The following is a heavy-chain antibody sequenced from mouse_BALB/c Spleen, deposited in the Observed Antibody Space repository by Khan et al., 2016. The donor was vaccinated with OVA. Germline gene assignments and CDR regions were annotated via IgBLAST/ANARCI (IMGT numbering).Heavy chain of an antibody. CDR1: GYTFTKYG. V-gene: IGHV9-3*02. Sequence: QIQLVQSGPELKKPGETVKISCRTSGYTFTKYGMNWVNQAPGEGLKWMGWIDTNTGEPTYAEEFKGRFAFSLETSASTAYLQINNLKDEDTATFFCARSTHYKYDGFDYWGQGTHVTVSA. D-gene: IGHD2-14*01. CDR3: ARSTHYKYDGFDY. CDR2: IDTNTGEP. J-gene: IGHJ3*01.